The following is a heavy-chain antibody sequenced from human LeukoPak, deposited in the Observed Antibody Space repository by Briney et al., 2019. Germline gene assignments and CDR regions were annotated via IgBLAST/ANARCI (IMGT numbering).Heavy chain of an antibody. Sequence: GGSLRLSCAASGFAFSSYAIHWVRQAPGKGLEWVAVISFDGTHDFYADSVKGRFTISRDNSKNTLYLQMNSLRADDTAVYYCARARATVTRISSFDIWGQGTMVTVSS. CDR3: ARARATVTRISSFDI. V-gene: IGHV3-30*04. J-gene: IGHJ3*02. CDR1: GFAFSSYA. D-gene: IGHD4-17*01. CDR2: ISFDGTHD.